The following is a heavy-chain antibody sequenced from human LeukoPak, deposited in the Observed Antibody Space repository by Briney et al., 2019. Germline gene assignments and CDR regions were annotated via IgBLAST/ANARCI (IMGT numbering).Heavy chain of an antibody. CDR3: ASEYSYGSYYYYGMDV. CDR2: ISYDGSNK. Sequence: GRSLRLSCAASGFTFSSYAMHWVRQAPGKGLEWVAVISYDGSNKYYADSVKGRFTISRDNSKNTLYLQMNSLRAEDTAVYYCASEYSYGSYYYYGMDVWGKGTTVTVSS. J-gene: IGHJ6*04. D-gene: IGHD5-18*01. CDR1: GFTFSSYA. V-gene: IGHV3-30*04.